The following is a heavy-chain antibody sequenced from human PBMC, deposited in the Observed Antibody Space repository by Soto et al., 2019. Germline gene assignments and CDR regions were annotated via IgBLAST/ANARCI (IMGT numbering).Heavy chain of an antibody. CDR3: ARGHSSGWYFDY. Sequence: QVQLQESGPGLVKPSETLSLTCTVSGGSISSYYWSWIRQPPGKGLEWIGYFYYSGSTNYHPSLKSRVIISVDTSKNQFSLKLSSVTAADTAAYYCARGHSSGWYFDYWGQGTLVTVSS. CDR2: FYYSGST. V-gene: IGHV4-59*01. J-gene: IGHJ4*02. D-gene: IGHD6-19*01. CDR1: GGSISSYY.